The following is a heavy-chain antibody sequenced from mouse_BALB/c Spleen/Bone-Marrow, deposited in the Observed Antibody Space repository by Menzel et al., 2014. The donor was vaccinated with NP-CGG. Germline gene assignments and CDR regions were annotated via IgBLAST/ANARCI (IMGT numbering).Heavy chain of an antibody. V-gene: IGHV14-3*02. CDR2: IDPANGNT. J-gene: IGHJ4*01. Sequence: VQLQQSGAELVKPGASVKLSCTASGFNIKDTYMHWVKQRPEQGLEWIGRIDPANGNTKYDPKFQGKATITADTSSNTAYLQLSSLTTEDTAVYYCARWEYYAMDYWGQGTSVTVSS. D-gene: IGHD4-1*01. CDR3: ARWEYYAMDY. CDR1: GFNIKDTY.